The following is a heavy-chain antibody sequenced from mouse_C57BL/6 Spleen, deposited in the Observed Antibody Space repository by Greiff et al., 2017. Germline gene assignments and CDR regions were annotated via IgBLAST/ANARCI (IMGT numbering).Heavy chain of an antibody. V-gene: IGHV1-66*01. D-gene: IGHD1-1*01. CDR2: IYPGSGNT. CDR1: GYSFTSYY. Sequence: QVQLQQPGAELVKPGASVKISCKASGYSFTSYYIHWVKQRPGQGLEWIGWIYPGSGNTKYNEKFKGKATLTADTSSSTAYMQLSSLTSEDSAVYYCARPSYGSSYDYAMDYWGQGTSVTVSS. CDR3: ARPSYGSSYDYAMDY. J-gene: IGHJ4*01.